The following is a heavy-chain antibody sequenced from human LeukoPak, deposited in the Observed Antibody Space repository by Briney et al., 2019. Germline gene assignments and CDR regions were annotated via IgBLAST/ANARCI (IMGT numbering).Heavy chain of an antibody. CDR2: IYYSGST. CDR3: ARHRGYYGSGSKVDY. V-gene: IGHV4-39*01. CDR1: GGFISSSTHY. Sequence: SETLSLTCTVSGGFISSSTHYWGCIRQPPGKGPEWIGSIYYSGSTYYNPSLKSRVTISVDTSKNHFSLNLTSVTAADTAVYYCARHRGYYGSGSKVDYWGQGSLVTVSS. D-gene: IGHD3-10*01. J-gene: IGHJ4*02.